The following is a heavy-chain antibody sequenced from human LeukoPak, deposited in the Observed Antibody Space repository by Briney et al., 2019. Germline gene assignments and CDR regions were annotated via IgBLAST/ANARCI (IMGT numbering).Heavy chain of an antibody. CDR1: GFTFSSYA. CDR3: ATTGPLADSSGHLIDY. CDR2: ISGSGGST. V-gene: IGHV3-23*01. Sequence: GGSLRLSCAASGFTFSSYAMSWVRQAPGKGLEWVSAISGSGGSTYYADSVKGRFTISRDNSKNTLYLQMNSLRAEDTAVYYCATTGPLADSSGHLIDYWGQGTLVTVSS. D-gene: IGHD3-22*01. J-gene: IGHJ4*02.